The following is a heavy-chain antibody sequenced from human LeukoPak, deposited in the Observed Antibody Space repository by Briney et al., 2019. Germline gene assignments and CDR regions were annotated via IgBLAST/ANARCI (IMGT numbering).Heavy chain of an antibody. CDR2: IKQDGSEK. J-gene: IGHJ3*02. Sequence: GGSLRLSCAASRFTFSNYWMTWVRQAPGKGLEWVANIKQDGSEKYYVDSVKGRFTISRDNAKNSLYLQMNSLRAEDTAVYYCARDKPMYYYGSGSYSTGADIWGQGTMVTVSS. CDR1: RFTFSNYW. V-gene: IGHV3-7*01. D-gene: IGHD3-10*01. CDR3: ARDKPMYYYGSGSYSTGADI.